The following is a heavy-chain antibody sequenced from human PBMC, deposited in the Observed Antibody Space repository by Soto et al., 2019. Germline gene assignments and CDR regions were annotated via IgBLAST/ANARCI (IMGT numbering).Heavy chain of an antibody. CDR1: GYTFTSYG. CDR3: ARSSELRFLEWLPHDAFDI. J-gene: IGHJ3*02. D-gene: IGHD3-3*01. V-gene: IGHV1-18*01. Sequence: VQLVQSGAEVKKPGASVKVSCKASGYTFTSYGISWVRQAPGQGLEWMGWISAYNGNTNYAQKLQGRVTMTTDTSTSTAYMELRSLRSDDTAVYYCARSSELRFLEWLPHDAFDIWGQGTMVTVSS. CDR2: ISAYNGNT.